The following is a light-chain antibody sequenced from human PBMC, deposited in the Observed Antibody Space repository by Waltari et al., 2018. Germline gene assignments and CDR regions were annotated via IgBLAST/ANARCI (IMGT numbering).Light chain of an antibody. Sequence: DVQMTQSPSTLSASVGDRVTITCRPSQSISDSLAWYQQKPGEAPKLLIYKTFTLKSGVPSKFSCSGSGTEFTLTISSLQPDDFATYYCQQYNTYSPPWTFGQGTKVEI. CDR3: QQYNTYSPPWT. CDR2: KTF. J-gene: IGKJ1*01. V-gene: IGKV1-5*03. CDR1: QSISDS.